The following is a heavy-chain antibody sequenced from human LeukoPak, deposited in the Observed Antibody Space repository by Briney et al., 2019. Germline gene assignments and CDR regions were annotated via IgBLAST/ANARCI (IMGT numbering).Heavy chain of an antibody. J-gene: IGHJ3*01. CDR1: GGSISSSNYY. CDR2: IYYSGNT. V-gene: IGHV4-39*01. D-gene: IGHD1-26*01. CDR3: AHFKGGSFDF. Sequence: SETLSLTCTVSGGSISSSNYYWGWIRQPPGKGLEWIGSIYYSGNTYYNPSLKSRVTISVDTSKNQFSLKLTSVTAADTAVYYCAHFKGGSFDFWGQGAMVTVSS.